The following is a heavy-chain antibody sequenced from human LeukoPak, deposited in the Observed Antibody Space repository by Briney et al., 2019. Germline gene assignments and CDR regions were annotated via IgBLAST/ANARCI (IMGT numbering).Heavy chain of an antibody. Sequence: ASVKVSCKASGYTFTNYYMHWVRQAPGQGVEWMGIINPSGGSTIYAQKFQGRVTMTWAMSTSTVYMELSSLRSEDTAVYYCARGEQGWFDPWGQGTLVTVSS. CDR1: GYTFTNYY. CDR3: ARGEQGWFDP. J-gene: IGHJ5*02. CDR2: INPSGGST. D-gene: IGHD1-26*01. V-gene: IGHV1-46*01.